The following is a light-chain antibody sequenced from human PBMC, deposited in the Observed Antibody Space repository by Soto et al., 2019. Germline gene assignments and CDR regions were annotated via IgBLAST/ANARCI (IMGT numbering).Light chain of an antibody. CDR3: QQYNSYPLT. CDR1: QSISSW. CDR2: KAS. Sequence: DIQMTQSPSTLSASVGDRVTITCRASQSISSWLAWYQQKPGKAPNLLIYKASSIESGVRSRFSGSGSGTEFTLTIISLQPDDFATYYCQQYNSYPLTFGGGTKVEIK. V-gene: IGKV1-5*03. J-gene: IGKJ4*01.